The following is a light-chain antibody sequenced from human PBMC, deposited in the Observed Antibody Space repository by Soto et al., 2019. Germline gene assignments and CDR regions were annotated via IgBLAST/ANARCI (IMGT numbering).Light chain of an antibody. CDR1: QTVSSK. CDR2: DAS. CDR3: QQRSSWPWT. J-gene: IGKJ1*01. V-gene: IGKV3-11*01. Sequence: EIVLTQSPGTVSLSPGERATLSCRASQTVSSKLAWYQHKPGQAPRLLIYDASNRATGIPARFGGSGSGTDFTLTISSLEPEDFAVYYCQQRSSWPWTFGQGTKVDIK.